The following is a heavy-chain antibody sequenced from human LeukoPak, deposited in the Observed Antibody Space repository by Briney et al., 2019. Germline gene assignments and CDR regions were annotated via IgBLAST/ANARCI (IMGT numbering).Heavy chain of an antibody. CDR2: IYHSGST. V-gene: IGHV4-38-2*02. J-gene: IGHJ4*02. D-gene: IGHD1-7*01. CDR1: GYSISSGYY. CDR3: ARVYNWNSSGLGAPRD. Sequence: SETLSLTCTVSGYSISSGYYWGWIRQPPGKGLEWIGSIYHSGSTYYNPSLKRRVTISVDTSRNQFSLKLSSVTAADTAVYYCARVYNWNSSGLGAPRDWGRGTLVTVSS.